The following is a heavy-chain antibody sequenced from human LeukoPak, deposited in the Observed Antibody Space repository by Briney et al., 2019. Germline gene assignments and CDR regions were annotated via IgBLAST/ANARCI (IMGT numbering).Heavy chain of an antibody. Sequence: LETLSLTCTVSGGSISSSSYYWGWIRQPPGKGLEWIGSIYYSGSTYYNPSLKSRVTISVDTSKNQFSLKLSSVTAADTAVYYCARWESDAFDIWGQGTMVTVSS. CDR3: ARWESDAFDI. CDR2: IYYSGST. J-gene: IGHJ3*02. CDR1: GGSISSSSYY. D-gene: IGHD1-26*01. V-gene: IGHV4-39*01.